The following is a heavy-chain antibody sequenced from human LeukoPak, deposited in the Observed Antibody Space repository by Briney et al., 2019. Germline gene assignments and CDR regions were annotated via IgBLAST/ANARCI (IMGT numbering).Heavy chain of an antibody. V-gene: IGHV3-48*01. CDR3: ARSRATYAFDI. CDR1: GFTFSGYS. CDR2: ISSSGGTI. J-gene: IGHJ3*02. Sequence: GGSLRLSCTASGFTFSGYSMNWVRQAPGKGLEWVSYISSSGGTIYYADSVKGQFTISRDNAMNSLYLQMNSLRAGDTAVYYCARSRATYAFDIWGQGTMVTVSS. D-gene: IGHD5-12*01.